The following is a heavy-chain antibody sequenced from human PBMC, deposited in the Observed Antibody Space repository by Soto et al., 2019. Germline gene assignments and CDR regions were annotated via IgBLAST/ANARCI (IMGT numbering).Heavy chain of an antibody. CDR2: VKIKSDGGTI. Sequence: GGSRRRSCTASGFTFNNALMIWVRQAPGRGLGWVGRVKIKSDGGTIDYGAPVKGRFTISRDDSKNTLYLQMNTLKIEDTAVYYCTTDAASYYYDSGGYYTYYFDYWGQGTLVTVSS. J-gene: IGHJ4*02. CDR3: TTDAASYYYDSGGYYTYYFDY. V-gene: IGHV3-15*01. D-gene: IGHD3-22*01. CDR1: GFTFNNAL.